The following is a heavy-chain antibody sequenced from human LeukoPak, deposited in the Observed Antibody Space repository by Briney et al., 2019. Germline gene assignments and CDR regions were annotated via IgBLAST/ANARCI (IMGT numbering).Heavy chain of an antibody. CDR1: GGSISSHY. D-gene: IGHD6-19*01. V-gene: IGHV4-59*11. CDR3: ARGEGYSSGWFLDY. CDR2: IYHSGST. Sequence: SETLSLTCSVSGGSISSHYWSWIRQPPGKGLEWIGYIYHSGSTNYNPSLKSRVTISVDTSKSQFSLKLSSVTAADTAVYYCARGEGYSSGWFLDYWGQGTVVTVSS. J-gene: IGHJ4*02.